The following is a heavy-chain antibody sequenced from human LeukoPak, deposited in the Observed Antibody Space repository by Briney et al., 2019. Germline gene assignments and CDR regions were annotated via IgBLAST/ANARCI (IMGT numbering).Heavy chain of an antibody. J-gene: IGHJ4*02. CDR1: GFTLSSYA. Sequence: GGSLRLSCAASGFTLSSYAMSWVRQAPGKGLEWVSSISGSGGSTYLADSVKGRFTISRDNSKNTLYLQMNSLRAEDTALYYCAKASIMALPFFDYWGQGTLVTVSS. CDR2: ISGSGGST. V-gene: IGHV3-23*01. D-gene: IGHD2-8*01. CDR3: AKASIMALPFFDY.